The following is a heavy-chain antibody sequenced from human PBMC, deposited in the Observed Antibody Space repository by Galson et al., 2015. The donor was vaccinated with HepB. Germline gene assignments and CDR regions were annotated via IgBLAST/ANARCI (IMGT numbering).Heavy chain of an antibody. CDR2: TYYRSKWYN. Sequence: CAISGDSVSSNSAAWNWIRQSPSRGLEWLGRTYYRSKWYNDYAVSVKSRITINPDTSKNQFSLQLNSVTPEDTAVYYCARHLGFEYSSSSLWAFGIWGQGTMVTVSS. D-gene: IGHD6-6*01. J-gene: IGHJ3*02. CDR1: GDSVSSNSAA. CDR3: ARHLGFEYSSSSLWAFGI. V-gene: IGHV6-1*01.